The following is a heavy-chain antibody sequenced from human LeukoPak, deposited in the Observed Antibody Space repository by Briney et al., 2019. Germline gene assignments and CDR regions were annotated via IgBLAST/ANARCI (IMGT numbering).Heavy chain of an antibody. D-gene: IGHD6-19*01. J-gene: IGHJ4*02. Sequence: KPGGSLRLSCVASGFTFSSYSMNWVRQAPGKGLEWVSSISSSSSYIYYADSVKGRFTISRDNAKNSLYLQMNSLRAEDTAVYYCARATGIAVAGFYWGQGTLVTVSS. CDR1: GFTFSSYS. CDR3: ARATGIAVAGFY. V-gene: IGHV3-21*01. CDR2: ISSSSSYI.